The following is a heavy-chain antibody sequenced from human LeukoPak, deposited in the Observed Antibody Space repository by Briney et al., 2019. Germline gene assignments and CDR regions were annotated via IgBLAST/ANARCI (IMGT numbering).Heavy chain of an antibody. D-gene: IGHD2-2*01. CDR3: ASGYCSSTSCNVGFGY. Sequence: GGSLRLSCAASGFTFSSYCMNWVRQAPGKGLEWVSSISSSSSYIYYADSVKGRFTISRDNAKNSLYLQMNSLRAEDTAVYYCASGYCSSTSCNVGFGYWGQGTLVTVSS. V-gene: IGHV3-21*01. CDR1: GFTFSSYC. J-gene: IGHJ4*02. CDR2: ISSSSSYI.